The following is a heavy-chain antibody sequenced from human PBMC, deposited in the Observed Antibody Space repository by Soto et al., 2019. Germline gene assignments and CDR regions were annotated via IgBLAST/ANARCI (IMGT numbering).Heavy chain of an antibody. Sequence: GGSLRLSCAASGFTFSRFGLHWVRQAPGKGLEWISYISSSGSTAYYASSVEGRFTISRDNANNSVYLQMDSLRAEDTALYYCTRAAWFPYLSFYWGQGALVSVSS. V-gene: IGHV3-48*03. CDR1: GFTFSRFG. CDR3: TRAAWFPYLSFY. J-gene: IGHJ4*02. D-gene: IGHD3-10*01. CDR2: ISSSGSTA.